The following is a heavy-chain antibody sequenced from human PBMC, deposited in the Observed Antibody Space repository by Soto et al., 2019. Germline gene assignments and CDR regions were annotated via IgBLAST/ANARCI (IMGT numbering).Heavy chain of an antibody. CDR1: GFTFSSYG. V-gene: IGHV3-30*03. D-gene: IGHD6-13*01. Sequence: QVQLVESGGGVVQPGRSLRLSSAASGFTFSSYGMHWVRQAPGKGLEWVAVISDDGSNKYYADSVKGRFTLSRDNSKNTLYLQMNSLRAEDTAVYYCASNIDLAAGGTFIADYYGMDVWGQGTTVTVTS. CDR3: ASNIDLAAGGTFIADYYGMDV. CDR2: ISDDGSNK. J-gene: IGHJ6*02.